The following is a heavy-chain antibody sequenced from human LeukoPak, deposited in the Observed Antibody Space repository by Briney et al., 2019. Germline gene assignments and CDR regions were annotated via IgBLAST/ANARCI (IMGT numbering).Heavy chain of an antibody. CDR1: SGSISSYY. CDR3: VRRRCSGGSCLPYYSDY. Sequence: SETLSLTCTVSSGSISSYYWSWIRQPPGKGLEWIGYIYYSGSTSCNPSLKSRVTISVDTSKNQFSLKLSSVTAADTAVYYCVRRRCSGGSCLPYYSDYWGQGTLVTVSS. V-gene: IGHV4-59*08. J-gene: IGHJ4*02. D-gene: IGHD2-15*01. CDR2: IYYSGST.